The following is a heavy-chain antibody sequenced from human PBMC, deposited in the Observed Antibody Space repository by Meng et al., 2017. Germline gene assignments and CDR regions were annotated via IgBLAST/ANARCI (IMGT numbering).Heavy chain of an antibody. CDR2: ISGSGGST. Sequence: GESLKISCAASGFTFSSYAMSWVRQAPGKGLEWVSAISGSGGSTYYADSVKGRFTISRDNSKNTLYLQMNSLRAEDTAVYYCARDPGFTFSSTSCYAFDYWGQGTLVTVSS. CDR3: ARDPGFTFSSTSCYAFDY. J-gene: IGHJ4*02. CDR1: GFTFSSYA. D-gene: IGHD2-2*01. V-gene: IGHV3-23*01.